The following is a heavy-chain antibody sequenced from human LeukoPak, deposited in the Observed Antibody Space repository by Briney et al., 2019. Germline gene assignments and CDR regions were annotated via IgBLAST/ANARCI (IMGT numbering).Heavy chain of an antibody. Sequence: ASVKVSCKASGYTFTSNGVTWVRQAPGQGLEWMGWISANNGYANYAQKFQDRVTLTTDTSTSTAYMELRSLRSDDTAVYYCASGNSASEIYHYLNWFDPWGQGTLVTVSS. CDR1: GYTFTSNG. CDR2: ISANNGYA. J-gene: IGHJ5*02. CDR3: ASGNSASEIYHYLNWFDP. V-gene: IGHV1-18*04. D-gene: IGHD4-23*01.